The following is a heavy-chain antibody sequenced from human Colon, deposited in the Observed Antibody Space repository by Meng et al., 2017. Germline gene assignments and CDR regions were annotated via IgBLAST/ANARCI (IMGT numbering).Heavy chain of an antibody. D-gene: IGHD3-16*01. CDR3: LSWGSRNY. CDR1: GFTFSSHW. CDR2: INTDGSYK. Sequence: GESLKISCAASGFTFSSHWMNWVRQAPGKGLEWVANINTDGSYKRTVDSVRGRFTISRDNANNSVYLQMNSLGVEGSAVYYCLSWGSRNYWGQGTLVTVSS. J-gene: IGHJ4*02. V-gene: IGHV3-7*01.